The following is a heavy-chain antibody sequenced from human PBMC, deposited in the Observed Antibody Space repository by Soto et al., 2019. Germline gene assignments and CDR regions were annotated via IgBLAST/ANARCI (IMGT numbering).Heavy chain of an antibody. Sequence: WASVKVSCKVSGYTLTELSMHWVRQAPGKGLEWMGGFDPEDGETIYAQKFQGRVTMTEDTSTDTAYMELSSLRSEDTAVYYCATVGDILTGKGGYYYYGMDVWGQGTTVTVSS. V-gene: IGHV1-24*01. J-gene: IGHJ6*02. CDR2: FDPEDGET. D-gene: IGHD3-9*01. CDR3: ATVGDILTGKGGYYYYGMDV. CDR1: GYTLTELS.